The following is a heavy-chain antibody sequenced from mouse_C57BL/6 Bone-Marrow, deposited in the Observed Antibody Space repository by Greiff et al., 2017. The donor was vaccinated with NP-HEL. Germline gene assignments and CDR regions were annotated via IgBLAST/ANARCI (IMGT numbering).Heavy chain of an antibody. Sequence: EVQLQQSGAELVRPGASVKLSCTASGFNIKDDYMHWVKQRPEQGLEWIGWIDPENGDTEYASKFQGKATITADTSSNTAYLQLSSLTSEDTAVYYCTTHYYYGSSPYWYFDVWGTGTTVTVS. CDR3: TTHYYYGSSPYWYFDV. CDR1: GFNIKDDY. CDR2: IDPENGDT. V-gene: IGHV14-4*01. D-gene: IGHD1-1*01. J-gene: IGHJ1*03.